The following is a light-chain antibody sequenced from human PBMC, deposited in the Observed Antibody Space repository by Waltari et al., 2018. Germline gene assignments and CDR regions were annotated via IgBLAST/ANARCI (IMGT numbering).Light chain of an antibody. V-gene: IGKV4-1*01. CDR3: QQCYTFPYT. J-gene: IGKJ2*01. CDR1: QSVLSSSNNKNY. Sequence: DIVLTQSPDSLAVSLGERATIHCKSSQSVLSSSNNKNYLGWDQQKPGQPPKLLITWASTLNSAVPDPFSASGSGKDFMLIISSLQAEDVTVHFCQQCYTFPYTFGLGTKWEI. CDR2: WAS.